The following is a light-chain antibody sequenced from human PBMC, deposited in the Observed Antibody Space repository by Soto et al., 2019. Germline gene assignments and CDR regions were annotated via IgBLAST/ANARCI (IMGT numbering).Light chain of an antibody. CDR2: DVS. CDR1: ISDVGDYNY. V-gene: IGLV2-14*01. Sequence: QSALTQPASVSGSPGQSITISCTGTISDVGDYNYVSWYQQHPGKAPKLMLYDVSNRPSGISNRFSGSKSGNTASLTISGLQAEDEADYYCSSYTSSSTLFGTGTKLTVL. CDR3: SSYTSSSTL. J-gene: IGLJ1*01.